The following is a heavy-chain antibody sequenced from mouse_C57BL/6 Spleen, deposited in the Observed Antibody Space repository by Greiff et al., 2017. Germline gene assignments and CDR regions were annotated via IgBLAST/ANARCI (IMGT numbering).Heavy chain of an antibody. D-gene: IGHD1-1*01. CDR2: IHPNSGST. CDR1: GYTFTSYW. Sequence: VQLQQPGAELVKPGASVKLSCKASGYTFTSYWMHWVKQRPGQGLEWIGMIHPNSGSTNYNEKFKSKATLTVDKSSSTAYMQLSSLTSEDSAVYYCARWVTTVVASRAMDYWGQGTSVTVSS. J-gene: IGHJ4*01. CDR3: ARWVTTVVASRAMDY. V-gene: IGHV1-64*01.